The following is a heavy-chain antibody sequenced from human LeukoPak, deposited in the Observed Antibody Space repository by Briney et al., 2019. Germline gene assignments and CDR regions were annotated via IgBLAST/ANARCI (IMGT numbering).Heavy chain of an antibody. Sequence: ASVKVSCKASGYTFTSYDINWVRQATGRGLEWMGWMNPNSGNTGYAQKFQGRVTMTRNTSISTAYMELSSLRSEDTAVYYCARGHGPPTDCTNGVCYTRGYFDYWGQGTLVTVSS. D-gene: IGHD2-8*01. J-gene: IGHJ4*02. CDR3: ARGHGPPTDCTNGVCYTRGYFDY. CDR2: MNPNSGNT. CDR1: GYTFTSYD. V-gene: IGHV1-8*01.